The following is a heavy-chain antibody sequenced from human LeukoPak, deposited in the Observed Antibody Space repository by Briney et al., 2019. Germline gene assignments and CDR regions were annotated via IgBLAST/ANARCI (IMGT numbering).Heavy chain of an antibody. J-gene: IGHJ4*02. CDR3: ARDWVYKIDY. CDR1: GFTFSSYW. D-gene: IGHD5-24*01. V-gene: IGHV3-74*01. Sequence: GGSLRLSCAASGFTFSSYWMNWVRQAPGKGLVWVSRISHDGFISYADSVKGRFTIPRDNAKNTLILQMNSLRAEDTAVYYCARDWVYKIDYWGRGTLVTVSS. CDR2: ISHDGFI.